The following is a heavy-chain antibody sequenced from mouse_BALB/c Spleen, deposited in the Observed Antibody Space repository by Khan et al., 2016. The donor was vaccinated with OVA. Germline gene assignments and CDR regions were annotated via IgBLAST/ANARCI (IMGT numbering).Heavy chain of an antibody. V-gene: IGHV9-3-1*01. CDR3: ARGYWYFDV. CDR1: GYTFTNYG. D-gene: IGHD2-2*01. J-gene: IGHJ1*01. CDR2: INTYTGEP. Sequence: LVESGPELKKPGETVKISCKASGYTFTNYGMNWVKQPPGKGLKWMGWINTYTGEPTYADDFKGRFAFSLETSASTAYLQSNNLKNEDTATYFCARGYWYFDVWGAGTTVTVSS.